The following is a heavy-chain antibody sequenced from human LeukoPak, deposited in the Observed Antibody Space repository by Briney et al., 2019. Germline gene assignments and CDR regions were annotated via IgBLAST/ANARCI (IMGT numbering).Heavy chain of an antibody. CDR2: IYYSGST. Sequence: SETQSLTCTVSGGSISSYYWSWIRQPPGKGLEWIGYIYYSGSTNYNPSLKSRVTISVDTSKNQFSLKLSSVTAADTAVYYCARSLGYSSGWYGFEDYYYYMDVWGKGTTVTVSS. CDR1: GGSISSYY. J-gene: IGHJ6*03. CDR3: ARSLGYSSGWYGFEDYYYYMDV. V-gene: IGHV4-59*01. D-gene: IGHD6-19*01.